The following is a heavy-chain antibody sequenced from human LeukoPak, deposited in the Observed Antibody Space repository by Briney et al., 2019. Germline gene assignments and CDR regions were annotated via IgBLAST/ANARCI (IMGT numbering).Heavy chain of an antibody. V-gene: IGHV4-4*07. CDR1: GASISAYY. CDR2: IYTSGST. Sequence: SETLSLTCTVSGASISAYYWTWIGHPAPQGRGWIGLIYTSGSTESNPTRTSRVAMSVDTARNQISLKVSSVTAADTAVYYSARVICGGGSCYSDKWYDPWGQGTMVTVSS. J-gene: IGHJ5*02. CDR3: ARVICGGGSCYSDKWYDP. D-gene: IGHD2-15*01.